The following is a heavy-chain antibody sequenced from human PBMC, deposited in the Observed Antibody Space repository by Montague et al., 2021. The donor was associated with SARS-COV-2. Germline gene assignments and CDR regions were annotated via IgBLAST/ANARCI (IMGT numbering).Heavy chain of an antibody. V-gene: IGHV4-59*02. CDR3: ARAGGFYDYCSGYPSSAGSFDP. J-gene: IGHJ5*02. CDR1: GGSVSSYY. D-gene: IGHD3-3*01. CDR2: IYYSGST. Sequence: SETLSLTCTVSGGSVSSYYWSWIRQSPGKGLQWLGYIYYSGSTNYNPSLKSRVTMSVDTSKNQLSLGLNSVTTADTAVYFCARAGGFYDYCSGYPSSAGSFDPWGQGILVTVSS.